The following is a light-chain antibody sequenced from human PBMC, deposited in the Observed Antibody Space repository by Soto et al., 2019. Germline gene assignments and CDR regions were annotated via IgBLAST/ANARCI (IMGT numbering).Light chain of an antibody. J-gene: IGKJ5*01. CDR3: QQYYSTLIT. CDR2: WAS. CDR1: QSVLYSSYNKSY. Sequence: DIALTQSPDSLALSLGERATMNCKSSQSVLYSSYNKSYLAWYQVKPGRPPKLLFSWASTRESGVPDRFSGSGSGTECTLTISSLQAEDVAVYYCQQYYSTLITFGQGTRLEMK. V-gene: IGKV4-1*01.